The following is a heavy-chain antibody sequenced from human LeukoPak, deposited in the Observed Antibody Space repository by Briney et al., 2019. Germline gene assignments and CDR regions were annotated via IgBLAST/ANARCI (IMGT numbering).Heavy chain of an antibody. D-gene: IGHD2-2*01. V-gene: IGHV1-69*05. J-gene: IGHJ6*03. CDR1: GGTFSSYA. CDR3: ATYCSSTSCYEGYYYYMDV. CDR2: IIPIFGTA. Sequence: SVKVSCKASGGTFSSYAISWVRQAPGQGLEWMGGIIPIFGTANYAQKFQGRVTITTDESTSTAYMGLSSLRSEDTAVYYCATYCSSTSCYEGYYYYMDVWGKGTTVTVSS.